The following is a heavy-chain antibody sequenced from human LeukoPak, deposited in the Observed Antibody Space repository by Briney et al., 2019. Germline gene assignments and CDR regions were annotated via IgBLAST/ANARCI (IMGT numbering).Heavy chain of an antibody. J-gene: IGHJ6*03. CDR3: ARDHRSYDFWSGYRYYYYYYMDV. Sequence: PSETLSLTCTVSGGSISSYYWSWIRQPPGKGLEWIGYIYYSGSTYYNPSLKSRVTISVDTSKNQFSLKLSSVTAADTAVYYCARDHRSYDFWSGYRYYYYYYMDVWGKGTTVTVSS. D-gene: IGHD3-3*01. V-gene: IGHV4-59*12. CDR2: IYYSGST. CDR1: GGSISSYY.